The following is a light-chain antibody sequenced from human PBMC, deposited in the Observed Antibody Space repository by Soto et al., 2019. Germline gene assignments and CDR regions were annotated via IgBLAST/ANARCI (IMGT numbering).Light chain of an antibody. Sequence: EIVLTQSPATLSLYPGERATLSCRASQSVSSYLAWYQQKPGQAPRLLIYDASNRATGIPARFSGSGSGTDFTLTISSLEPEDCAVYYCHQRSNWPPFTFGQGTKLEIK. CDR3: HQRSNWPPFT. J-gene: IGKJ2*01. CDR2: DAS. V-gene: IGKV3-11*01. CDR1: QSVSSY.